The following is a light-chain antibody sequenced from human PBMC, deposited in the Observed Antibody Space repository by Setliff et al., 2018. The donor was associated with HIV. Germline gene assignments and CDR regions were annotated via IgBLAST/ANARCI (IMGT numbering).Light chain of an antibody. Sequence: QSALTQPASVSGSPGQSITISCTGTSSDVGGYKYVSWYQQHPGKAPKLMIYDVSNRPSGVSNRFSGSKSGNTASLTISGLQAEDEADYYFNSYISRTPLYVFGTGTKVTVL. V-gene: IGLV2-14*03. CDR2: DVS. J-gene: IGLJ1*01. CDR1: SSDVGGYKY. CDR3: NSYISRTPLYV.